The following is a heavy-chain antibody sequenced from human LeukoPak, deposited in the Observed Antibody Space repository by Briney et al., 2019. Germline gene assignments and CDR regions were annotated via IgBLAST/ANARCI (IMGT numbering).Heavy chain of an antibody. Sequence: PGGSLRLSCAASGFTFSSYWMHWVRQAPGKGLGWVSRIYSDGSSTSYADSVKGRFTISRDNAKNTLYLQMNSLRAEDTAVYYCVRGPMVRGVITPNYYWGQGTLVTVSS. CDR2: IYSDGSST. V-gene: IGHV3-74*01. CDR3: VRGPMVRGVITPNYY. J-gene: IGHJ4*02. CDR1: GFTFSSYW. D-gene: IGHD3-10*01.